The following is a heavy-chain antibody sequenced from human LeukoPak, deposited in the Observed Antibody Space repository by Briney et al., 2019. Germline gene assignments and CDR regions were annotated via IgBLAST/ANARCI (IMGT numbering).Heavy chain of an antibody. Sequence: ASVKVSCKASGYTFTGYYMHWVRQAPGQGLEWMGRINPNSGGTNYAQKFQGRVTMTRDTSISTAYMELSRLRSDDTAVYYCARQRPGRVIIHVNWFDPWGQGTLVTVSS. CDR3: ARQRPGRVIIHVNWFDP. CDR2: INPNSGGT. J-gene: IGHJ5*02. V-gene: IGHV1-2*06. CDR1: GYTFTGYY. D-gene: IGHD3-10*01.